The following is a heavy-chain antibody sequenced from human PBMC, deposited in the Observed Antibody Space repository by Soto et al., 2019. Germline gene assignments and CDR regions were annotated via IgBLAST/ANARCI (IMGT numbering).Heavy chain of an antibody. J-gene: IGHJ4*02. D-gene: IGHD6-13*01. CDR2: IYPGDSDT. CDR3: ARRPFVAAAGSPFDY. Sequence: AESMKISCKGSGYSFTSYWIGGVRQMPGKGLEWMGIIYPGDSDTRYSPSFQGQVTISADKSISTAYLQWSSLKASDTAMYSCARRPFVAAAGSPFDYWGQGTLVTVSS. V-gene: IGHV5-51*01. CDR1: GYSFTSYW.